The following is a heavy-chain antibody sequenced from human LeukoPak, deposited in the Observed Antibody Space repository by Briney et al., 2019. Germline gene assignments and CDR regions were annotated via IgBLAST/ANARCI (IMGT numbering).Heavy chain of an antibody. J-gene: IGHJ4*02. Sequence: PSETLSLTCTVSGGSISSYYWGWIRQPPGKGLEWIGYIYYSGSTNYNPSLKSRVTISVDTSKNQFSLKLSSVTAADTAVYYCARGARYYDSSGYYYAPFDYWGQGTLVTVSS. D-gene: IGHD3-22*01. CDR3: ARGARYYDSSGYYYAPFDY. V-gene: IGHV4-59*01. CDR1: GGSISSYY. CDR2: IYYSGST.